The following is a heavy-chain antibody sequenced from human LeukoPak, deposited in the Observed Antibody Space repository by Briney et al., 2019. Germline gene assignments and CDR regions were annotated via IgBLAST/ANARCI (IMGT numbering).Heavy chain of an antibody. J-gene: IGHJ4*02. CDR3: ARVLHAPYLIDS. V-gene: IGHV4-38-2*02. D-gene: IGHD2-8*01. CDR1: DSSITSTYY. CDR2: VFRLQTVRT. Sequence: SETLSLTCTVSDSSITSTYYWAWFRQPPGKGLEWIATVFRLQTVRTFNNPSLGSRVTMSLDPSHNQFSLNLTSVTAADTALYFCARVLHAPYLIDSWGQGTLVTVSS.